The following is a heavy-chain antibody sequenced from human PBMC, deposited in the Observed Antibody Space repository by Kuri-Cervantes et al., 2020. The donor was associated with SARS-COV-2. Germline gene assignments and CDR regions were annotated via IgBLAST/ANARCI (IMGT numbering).Heavy chain of an antibody. V-gene: IGHV4-59*08. CDR2: TYYSGST. Sequence: SQTLSLTCAVSGYSISSYYWSWIRQPPGKGLEWIGYTYYSGSTNYNPSLKSRVTISVDTSKNQFSLKLSSVTAADTAVYYCARHRNNYYDSSGPLYYFDYWGQGTLVTVSS. D-gene: IGHD3-22*01. J-gene: IGHJ4*02. CDR3: ARHRNNYYDSSGPLYYFDY. CDR1: GYSISSYY.